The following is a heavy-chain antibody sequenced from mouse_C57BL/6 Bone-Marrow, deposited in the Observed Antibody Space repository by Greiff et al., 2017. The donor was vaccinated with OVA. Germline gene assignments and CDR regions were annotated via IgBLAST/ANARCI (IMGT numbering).Heavy chain of an antibody. Sequence: VQLQQSVAELVRPGASVKLSCTASGFNIQNTYMHWVKQRPEQGLEWIGRIDPANGNTKYAPKFQGKATITADTSSNTAYLQLSSLTSEDTAIYYCAPYGNYVGNYFDYWGQGTTLTVSS. J-gene: IGHJ2*01. D-gene: IGHD2-10*02. V-gene: IGHV14-3*01. CDR3: APYGNYVGNYFDY. CDR1: GFNIQNTY. CDR2: IDPANGNT.